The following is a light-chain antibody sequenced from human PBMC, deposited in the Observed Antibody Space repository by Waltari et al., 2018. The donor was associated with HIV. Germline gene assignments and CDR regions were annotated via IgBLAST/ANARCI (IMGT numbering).Light chain of an antibody. V-gene: IGLV3-25*03. CDR1: ALSHQS. Sequence: SSELTQPPSVSVSPGQTARIPCSADALSHQSTYWYQPKSGTAPVVVIYKDDERPSGIPERFSGSNSGATATLTIRGVQAEDEADYYCQSSGNSGTPVDFGGGTKLNVL. CDR3: QSSGNSGTPVD. J-gene: IGLJ2*01. CDR2: KDD.